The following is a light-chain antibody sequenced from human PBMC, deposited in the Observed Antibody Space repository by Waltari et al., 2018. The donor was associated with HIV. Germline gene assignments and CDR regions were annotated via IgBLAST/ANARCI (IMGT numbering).Light chain of an antibody. CDR2: AVS. J-gene: IGLJ3*02. V-gene: IGLV2-14*01. CDR3: SSYTNRVTWV. Sequence: QSALTQPAFVSGSRGESITISCTGTGSDVGGYNYVSWYKQQPGKAPKLLIYAVSNRPSGVSNRFSGTKSGNTASLTVSGLQTEDEADYYCSSYTNRVTWVFGGGTRLTVL. CDR1: GSDVGGYNY.